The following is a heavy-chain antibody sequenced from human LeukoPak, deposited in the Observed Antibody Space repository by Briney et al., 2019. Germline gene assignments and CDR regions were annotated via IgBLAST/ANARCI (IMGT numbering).Heavy chain of an antibody. Sequence: GSLILSCAASGFTFSSYSMNWVRPAPGKGLEWVSSISSSSSYIYYADSVKGRFTISRDNPKNSLYLQMNSLRAEDTAVYYCARVLGYSGSLDYWGQGTLVTVSS. V-gene: IGHV3-21*01. CDR1: GFTFSSYS. D-gene: IGHD1-26*01. CDR2: ISSSSSYI. J-gene: IGHJ4*02. CDR3: ARVLGYSGSLDY.